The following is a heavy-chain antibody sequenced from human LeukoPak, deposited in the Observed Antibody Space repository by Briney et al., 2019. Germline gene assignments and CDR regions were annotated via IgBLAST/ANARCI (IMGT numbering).Heavy chain of an antibody. Sequence: ASVTVSFTASGYTFTGYYMHWVRQAPGQGLEWMGWINPNSGGTNYAQKFQGWVTMTRDTSISTAYMELSRLRSDDTAVYYCARDGGPHRTTQQLVSYYYYGMDVWGQGTTVTVSS. CDR3: ARDGGPHRTTQQLVSYYYYGMDV. CDR1: GYTFTGYY. D-gene: IGHD6-13*01. CDR2: INPNSGGT. J-gene: IGHJ6*02. V-gene: IGHV1-2*04.